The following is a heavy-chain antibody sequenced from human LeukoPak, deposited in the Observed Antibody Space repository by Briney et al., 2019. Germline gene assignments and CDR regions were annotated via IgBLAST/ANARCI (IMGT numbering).Heavy chain of an antibody. CDR1: GFSISSYY. D-gene: IGHD5-12*01. J-gene: IGHJ6*02. V-gene: IGHV4-4*07. CDR3: ARVSGVRDYYYYGMDV. Sequence: SETLSLTCTVSGFSISSYYWSWLRQPAGKGLEWIGNIYTSGSTSYNPSRKSRVTMSADTSKNQFFLKLSSVAAADTAVYYCARVSGVRDYYYYGMDVWGQGTTVTVSS. CDR2: IYTSGST.